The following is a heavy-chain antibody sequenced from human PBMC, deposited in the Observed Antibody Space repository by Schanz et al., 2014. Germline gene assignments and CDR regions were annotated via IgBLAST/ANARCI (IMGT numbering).Heavy chain of an antibody. CDR2: ISGSSSTK. D-gene: IGHD3-22*01. Sequence: EVQLVESGGGLAQPGGSLRLSCAASGITFSGYSMNWVRQAPGKGLEWVSYISGSSSTKYYADSVKGRFTISRDNGKKSLVLQINSGRAEETAVYFCARDYESALSSPRHDAFDVWGQGTVVTVSS. CDR3: ARDYESALSSPRHDAFDV. J-gene: IGHJ3*01. CDR1: GITFSGYS. V-gene: IGHV3-48*01.